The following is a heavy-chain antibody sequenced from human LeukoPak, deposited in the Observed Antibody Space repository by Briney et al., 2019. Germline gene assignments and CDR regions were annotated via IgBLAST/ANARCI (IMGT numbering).Heavy chain of an antibody. V-gene: IGHV3-21*01. D-gene: IGHD6-13*01. J-gene: IGHJ6*03. CDR2: ISSSSSYI. Sequence: GGSLRLSCAAPGFTFSSYSMNWVRQAPGKGLEWVSSISSSSSYIYYADSVKGQFTISRDNAKNSLYLQMNSLRAEDTAVYYCARGAAAGTYYYYMDVWGKGTTVTVSS. CDR1: GFTFSSYS. CDR3: ARGAAAGTYYYYMDV.